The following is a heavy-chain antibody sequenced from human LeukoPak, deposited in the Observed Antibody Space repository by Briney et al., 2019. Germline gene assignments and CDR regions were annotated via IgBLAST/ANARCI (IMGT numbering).Heavy chain of an antibody. Sequence: PSETLSPTCTVSGGSISSYYWSWIRQPAGKGLEWIGRIYTSGSTNYNPSLKSRVTMSVDTSKNQFSLKLSSVTAADTAVYYCARGTVTIDYYYYYYMDVWGKGTTVTVSS. V-gene: IGHV4-4*07. CDR1: GGSISSYY. CDR3: ARGTVTIDYYYYYYMDV. J-gene: IGHJ6*03. CDR2: IYTSGST. D-gene: IGHD4-11*01.